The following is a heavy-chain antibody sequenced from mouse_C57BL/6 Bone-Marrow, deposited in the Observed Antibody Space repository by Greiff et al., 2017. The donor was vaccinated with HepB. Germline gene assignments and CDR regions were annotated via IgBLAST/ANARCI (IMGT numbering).Heavy chain of an antibody. J-gene: IGHJ2*01. Sequence: VQLKQSGTVLARPGASVKMSCKTSGYTFTSYWMHWVKQRPGQGLEWIGAIYPGNSDPSYNQKFKGKAKLTAVTSASTAYMELSSLTNEDSAVYYCTRSVRYYGSSYEFYYLDYWGQGTTLTVSS. D-gene: IGHD1-1*01. CDR3: TRSVRYYGSSYEFYYLDY. CDR1: GYTFTSYW. CDR2: IYPGNSDP. V-gene: IGHV1-5*01.